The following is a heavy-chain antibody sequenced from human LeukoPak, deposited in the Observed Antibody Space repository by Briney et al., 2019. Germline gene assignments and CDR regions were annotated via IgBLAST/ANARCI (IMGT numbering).Heavy chain of an antibody. Sequence: GGSLRLSCAASGFTFSTYWMTWVRQAPGKGMEWVANIKQDGSEKYYVDSVKGRFTISRDNAKNSLYLQMNSLRAEDTAVYYCARDQLGPFDYWGQGTLVTVSS. CDR3: ARDQLGPFDY. CDR2: IKQDGSEK. J-gene: IGHJ4*02. D-gene: IGHD1-1*01. V-gene: IGHV3-7*04. CDR1: GFTFSTYW.